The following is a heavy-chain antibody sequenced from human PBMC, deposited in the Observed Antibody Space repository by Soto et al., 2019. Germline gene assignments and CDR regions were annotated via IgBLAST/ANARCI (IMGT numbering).Heavy chain of an antibody. CDR2: IYYSGST. V-gene: IGHV4-59*01. D-gene: IGHD3-9*01. CDR3: ARALILTGYYIHDAFDI. Sequence: QVQLQESGPGLVKPSETLSLTCTVSGGSISSYYWSWIRQPPGKGLEWIGYIYYSGSTNYNPSLKSRFTISVDTSKNQFSLKLSSVTAADTAVYYCARALILTGYYIHDAFDIWGQGTMVTVSS. J-gene: IGHJ3*02. CDR1: GGSISSYY.